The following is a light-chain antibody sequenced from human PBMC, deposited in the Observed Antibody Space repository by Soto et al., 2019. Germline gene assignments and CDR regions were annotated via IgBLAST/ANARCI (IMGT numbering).Light chain of an antibody. CDR3: REYGRSLASA. Sequence: EIVMTHSRATLAVSPWEGATLSSSASQSVSSNLLAWYQEKPGQAPRLLIYGASTRATGIPDRFSGSGSGTDFTLAISTLEPEDFAVYYCREYGRSLASAIGGGTKV. V-gene: IGKV3-20*01. CDR2: GAS. CDR1: QSVSSNL. J-gene: IGKJ4*01.